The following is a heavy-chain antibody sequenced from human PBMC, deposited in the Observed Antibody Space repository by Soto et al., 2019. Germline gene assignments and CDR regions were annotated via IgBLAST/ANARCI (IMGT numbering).Heavy chain of an antibody. CDR1: GFTFRNYD. Sequence: EVQLVESGGGLVQPGGSLRLSCEASGFTFRNYDMHWVRQGTGKGLEWVAGISAAGDPDYADYVEGRFTISRENAQNSFFLQMNSLRVGNTAVYYCARTDRDFYGLEVWRPGTTVIVSS. J-gene: IGHJ6*02. CDR2: ISAAGDP. V-gene: IGHV3-13*05. CDR3: ARTDRDFYGLEV.